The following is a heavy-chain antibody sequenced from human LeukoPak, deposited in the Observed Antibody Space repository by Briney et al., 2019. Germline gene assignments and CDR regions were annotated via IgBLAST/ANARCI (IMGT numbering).Heavy chain of an antibody. V-gene: IGHV1-24*01. Sequence: ASVKVSCKVSGYTLTELSMHWVRQAPGKGLEWMGGFDPEDGETIYAQKFQGRVTITRDTSASTAYMELSSLRSEDTAVYYCARDSGDSSGWYYFDYWGQGTLVTVSS. CDR3: ARDSGDSSGWYYFDY. D-gene: IGHD6-19*01. CDR2: FDPEDGET. J-gene: IGHJ4*02. CDR1: GYTLTELS.